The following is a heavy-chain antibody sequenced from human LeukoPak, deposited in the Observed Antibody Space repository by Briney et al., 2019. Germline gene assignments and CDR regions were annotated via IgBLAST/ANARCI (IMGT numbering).Heavy chain of an antibody. CDR1: GYRFTNYW. V-gene: IGHV5-51*01. D-gene: IGHD1-14*01. CDR2: ICPGDSDI. J-gene: IGHJ4*02. CDR3: ARLEDNRGSGYYFDY. Sequence: GESLKISCKGSGYRFTNYWIGWVRQMPGKGLEWMGIICPGDSDIRYRSSFQGQVTISADKSISTAYLQWSSLKASDTAKYYCARLEDNRGSGYYFDYWGQGTLVTVSS.